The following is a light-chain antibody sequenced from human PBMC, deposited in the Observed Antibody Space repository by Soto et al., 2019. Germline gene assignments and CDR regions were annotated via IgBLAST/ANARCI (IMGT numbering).Light chain of an antibody. CDR1: QGISSY. Sequence: AIRMTQSPSPFSASTGDRVTITCRASQGISSYLAWYQQKPGKAPNLLIYAASTLQSGVPSRFSGSGSGADFTLTISCLQSEDFATYYCQQYYSYPRTFGQGTKVEIK. V-gene: IGKV1-8*01. CDR2: AAS. J-gene: IGKJ1*01. CDR3: QQYYSYPRT.